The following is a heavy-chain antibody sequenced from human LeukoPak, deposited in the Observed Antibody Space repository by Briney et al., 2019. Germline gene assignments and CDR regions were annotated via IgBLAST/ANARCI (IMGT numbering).Heavy chain of an antibody. CDR1: GFTFSSYA. J-gene: IGHJ4*02. CDR2: ISYDGSNK. Sequence: GGSLRLSCAASGFTFSSYAMHWVRQAPGKGLEWVAVISYDGSNKYYADSVKGRFTISRDNSKNTLYLQMNSLRAEDTAVYYCAKDPLGPLIVGTSYFDYWGQGTLVTVSS. CDR3: AKDPLGPLIVGTSYFDY. D-gene: IGHD3-22*01. V-gene: IGHV3-30*04.